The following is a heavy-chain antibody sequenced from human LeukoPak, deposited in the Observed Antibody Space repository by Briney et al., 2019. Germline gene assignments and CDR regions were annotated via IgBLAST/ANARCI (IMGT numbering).Heavy chain of an antibody. CDR1: GFTFSSYS. CDR3: ARENVLVVAYFDY. D-gene: IGHD3-16*01. J-gene: IGHJ4*02. Sequence: GGSLRLSCAASGFTFSSYSIHWVRQAPGKGLEWVAVISYDGTNKYYADSVKGRFTISRDNSKNTLFLQMNSLRVEDTAVYCCARENVLVVAYFDYWGQGTLVTVSS. CDR2: ISYDGTNK. V-gene: IGHV3-30*04.